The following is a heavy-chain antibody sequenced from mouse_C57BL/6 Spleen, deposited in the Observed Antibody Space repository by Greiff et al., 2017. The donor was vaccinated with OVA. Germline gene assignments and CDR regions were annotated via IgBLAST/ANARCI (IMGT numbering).Heavy chain of an antibody. V-gene: IGHV5-9-1*02. D-gene: IGHD2-4*01. Sequence: EVKLVESGEGLVKPGGSLKLSCAASGFTFSSYAMSWVRQTPEKRLEWVAYISSGGDYLYYADTVKGRFTISRDNARNTLYLQMSSLKSEDTAMYYCTRDRDDYDGDFDVWGTGTTVTVSS. CDR1: GFTFSSYA. CDR2: ISSGGDYL. CDR3: TRDRDDYDGDFDV. J-gene: IGHJ1*03.